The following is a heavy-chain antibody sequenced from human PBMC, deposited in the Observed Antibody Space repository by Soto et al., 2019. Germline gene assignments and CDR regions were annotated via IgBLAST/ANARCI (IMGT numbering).Heavy chain of an antibody. V-gene: IGHV1-2*04. CDR3: ARSPFWSGYYVILQPWAINDAFDI. Sequence: ASVKVSCKASGYTFTGYYMHWVRQAPGQGLEWMGWINPNSGGTNYAQKFQGWVTMTRDTSISTAYMELSRLRSDDTAMYYCARSPFWSGYYVILQPWAINDAFDIWGQGTMVTVSS. CDR1: GYTFTGYY. D-gene: IGHD3-3*01. CDR2: INPNSGGT. J-gene: IGHJ3*02.